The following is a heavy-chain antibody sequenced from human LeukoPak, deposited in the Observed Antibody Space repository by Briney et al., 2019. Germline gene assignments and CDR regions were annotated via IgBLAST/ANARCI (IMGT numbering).Heavy chain of an antibody. CDR1: GYTFSGYY. V-gene: IGHV1-2*02. CDR2: VNPNSGGT. CDR3: ARVGEGMGSDGVDY. J-gene: IGHJ4*02. Sequence: ASVKVSCKASGYTFSGYYMNWVRQAPGQGFEWMGWVNPNSGGTNYAQKFQGRVTMTRDTSISTAYMELSRLRSDDTAVYYCARVGEGMGSDGVDYWGQGTLVTVSS. D-gene: IGHD3-16*01.